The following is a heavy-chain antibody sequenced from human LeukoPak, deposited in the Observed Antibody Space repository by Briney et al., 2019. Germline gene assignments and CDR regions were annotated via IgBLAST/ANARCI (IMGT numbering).Heavy chain of an antibody. V-gene: IGHV4-34*01. CDR2: INHSGST. J-gene: IGHJ4*02. D-gene: IGHD5-18*01. CDR3: ARVRIQLWQKYYFDY. CDR1: GGSFSGYY. Sequence: PSETLSLTCAVYGGSFSGYYWSWIRQPPGKGLEWIGEINHSGSTNYNPSLKSRVTISVDTSKNQFSLKLSSVTAADTAVYYCARVRIQLWQKYYFDYWGQGTLVTASS.